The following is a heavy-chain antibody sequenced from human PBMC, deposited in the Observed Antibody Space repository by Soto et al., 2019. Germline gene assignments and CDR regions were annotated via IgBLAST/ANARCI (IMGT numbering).Heavy chain of an antibody. D-gene: IGHD1-7*01. Sequence: ASVKVSCKASGYTFTGYYMHWVRQAPGQGLEWMGWINPNSGGTNYAQKFQGWVTMTRDTSISTAYMELSSLRSEDTAVYYCARDPINNWNYPDYWGQGTLVTVSS. CDR3: ARDPINNWNYPDY. V-gene: IGHV1-2*04. J-gene: IGHJ4*02. CDR1: GYTFTGYY. CDR2: INPNSGGT.